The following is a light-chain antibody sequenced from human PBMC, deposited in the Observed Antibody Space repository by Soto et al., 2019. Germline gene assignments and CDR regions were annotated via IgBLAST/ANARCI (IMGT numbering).Light chain of an antibody. V-gene: IGLV7-46*01. Sequence: QTVVTQEPSLTVSPGGTVTLTCGSSTGAVTSNHHPYWFQQKAGQVPRTLIYDTSNKHSWTPARFSGSLLGDKAALTLSGAQPEDEAQYYCLLSYNAARVFGGGTKLTVL. CDR1: TGAVTSNHH. J-gene: IGLJ2*01. CDR2: DTS. CDR3: LLSYNAARV.